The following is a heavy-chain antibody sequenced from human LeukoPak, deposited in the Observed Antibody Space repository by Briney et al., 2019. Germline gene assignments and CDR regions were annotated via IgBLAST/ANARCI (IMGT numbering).Heavy chain of an antibody. CDR3: ARDYKYAFDN. J-gene: IGHJ4*02. CDR2: IGIASGNT. CDR1: GFTFSDYS. D-gene: IGHD5-24*01. Sequence: GGSLRLSCAASGFTFSDYSMNWVRQAPGKGLEWISYIGIASGNTNYADSVKGRFTISGDKAKNSLYLQMNSLRVEDTAVYYCARDYKYAFDNWGQGTLVTVSS. V-gene: IGHV3-48*01.